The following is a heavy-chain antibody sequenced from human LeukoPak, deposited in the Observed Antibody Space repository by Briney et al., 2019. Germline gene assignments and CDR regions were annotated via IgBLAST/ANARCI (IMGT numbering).Heavy chain of an antibody. CDR2: ISSSGSTI. J-gene: IGHJ4*02. CDR3: ARGRYSSGFDY. Sequence: GRSLRLSCAASGFTFSSYEMNWVRQAPGKGLEWVSYISSSGSTIYYADSVKGRFTISRDNAKNSLYLQMNSLRAEDTAVYYCARGRYSSGFDYWGQGTLVTVSS. V-gene: IGHV3-48*03. D-gene: IGHD6-19*01. CDR1: GFTFSSYE.